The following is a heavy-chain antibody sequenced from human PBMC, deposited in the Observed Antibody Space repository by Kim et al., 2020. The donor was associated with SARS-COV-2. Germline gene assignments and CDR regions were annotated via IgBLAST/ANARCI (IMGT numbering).Heavy chain of an antibody. D-gene: IGHD3-10*01. J-gene: IGHJ6*02. Sequence: GGSLRLSCAASGFTFSSYAMHWVRQAPGKGLEWVAVISYDGSNKYYADSVKGRFTISRDNSKNTLYVQMNSLRAEDTAVYYCARDRRGYYYGSGSYSAYYYYYGMDVWGQGTTVTVSS. CDR1: GFTFSSYA. CDR2: ISYDGSNK. CDR3: ARDRRGYYYGSGSYSAYYYYYGMDV. V-gene: IGHV3-30*04.